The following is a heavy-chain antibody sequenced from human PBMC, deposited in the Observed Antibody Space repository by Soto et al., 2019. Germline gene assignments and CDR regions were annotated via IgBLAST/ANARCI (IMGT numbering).Heavy chain of an antibody. V-gene: IGHV3-7*01. J-gene: IGHJ4*02. CDR3: ATSAAAPGNY. CDR2: IKQDGSDK. D-gene: IGHD6-13*01. CDR1: GFTFSSYW. Sequence: GGSLRLSCAASGFTFSSYWMSWVRQAPGKGLEWVANIKQDGSDKYYVDSVKGRFTTXXXXXXXXLYLQMNSLRAEDTAVYYCATSAAAPGNYWGQGTLVTVSS.